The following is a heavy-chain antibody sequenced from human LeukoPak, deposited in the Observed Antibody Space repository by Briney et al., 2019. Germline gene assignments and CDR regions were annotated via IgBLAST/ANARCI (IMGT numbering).Heavy chain of an antibody. J-gene: IGHJ4*02. Sequence: PGGSLRLSCTSSTFTFGDYAINWIRQAPGKGLEWVGFIRRKVYGGTPEYAASVKGRLTISRDDSKSIAYLQMNSLKTEDTAVYYCTRGASPDILTGDYWGQGTLVTVSS. D-gene: IGHD3-9*01. CDR3: TRGASPDILTGDY. CDR2: IRRKVYGGTP. V-gene: IGHV3-49*03. CDR1: TFTFGDYA.